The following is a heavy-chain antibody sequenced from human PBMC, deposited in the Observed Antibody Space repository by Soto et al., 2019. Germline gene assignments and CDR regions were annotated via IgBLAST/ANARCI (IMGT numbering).Heavy chain of an antibody. J-gene: IGHJ5*02. CDR2: IYWNDDK. CDR3: AQRCIAAAGGNWFDP. CDR1: GFSLSTSGVG. Sequence: YGPTLVNPTQTLTLTCTFSGFSLSTSGVGVGWIRQPPGKAPEWLALIYWNDDKRYSPSLKSRLTITKDTSKNQVVLTMTNMDTVETATYYSAQRCIAAAGGNWFDPWGNGPLVT. V-gene: IGHV2-5*01. D-gene: IGHD6-13*01.